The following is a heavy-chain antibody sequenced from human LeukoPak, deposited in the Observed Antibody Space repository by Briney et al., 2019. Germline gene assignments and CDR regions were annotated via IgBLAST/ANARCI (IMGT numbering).Heavy chain of an antibody. CDR2: INQDESKK. J-gene: IGHJ4*02. CDR1: GFSFSNDW. CDR3: ARDHAYRTDY. V-gene: IGHV3-7*01. Sequence: GGTLRLSCAASGFSFSNDWMCWVRQAPGKGLKWVANINQDESKKYYVDSVKGRFTISRDNAKNSLYLQMSSLRAEDTAVYYCARDHAYRTDYWSQGTLVTVSS. D-gene: IGHD2-2*01.